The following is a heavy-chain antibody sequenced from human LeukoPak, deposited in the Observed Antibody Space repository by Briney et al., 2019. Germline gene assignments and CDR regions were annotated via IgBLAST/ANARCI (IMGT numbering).Heavy chain of an antibody. V-gene: IGHV3-48*03. Sequence: GGSLRLSCAASGFTFSSYEMNWVRQAPGKGLECVSYISSSGSTIYYADSVKGRFTISRDNAKNSLYLQMNSLRAEDTAVYYCARLGGGLVIGGEQDYWGQGTLVTVSS. J-gene: IGHJ4*02. D-gene: IGHD3/OR15-3a*01. CDR3: ARLGGGLVIGGEQDY. CDR2: ISSSGSTI. CDR1: GFTFSSYE.